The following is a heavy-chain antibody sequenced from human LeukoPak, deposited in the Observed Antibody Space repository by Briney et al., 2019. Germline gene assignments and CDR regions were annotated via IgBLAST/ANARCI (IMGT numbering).Heavy chain of an antibody. Sequence: PGGSLRLSCAASGFTLDDYGMSWVRQAPGKGLEWVSGINWNGGSTGYADSVKGRFTISRDNAKNSLYLQMNSLRAEDTALYYCARDTSSSYGSGSDYWGQGTLVTVSS. V-gene: IGHV3-20*04. J-gene: IGHJ4*02. CDR1: GFTLDDYG. CDR3: ARDTSSSYGSGSDY. D-gene: IGHD3-10*01. CDR2: INWNGGST.